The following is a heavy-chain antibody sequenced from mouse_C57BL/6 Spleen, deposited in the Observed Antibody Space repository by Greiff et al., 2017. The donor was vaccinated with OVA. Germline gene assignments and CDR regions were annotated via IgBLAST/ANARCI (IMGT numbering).Heavy chain of an antibody. CDR2: ISGGGGNT. CDR3: ARREWLLRYAMDY. V-gene: IGHV5-9*01. J-gene: IGHJ4*01. Sequence: EVQGVESGGGLVKPGGSLKLSCAASGFTFSSYTMSWVRQTPEKRLEWVATISGGGGNTYYPDSVKGRFTISRDNAKNTLYLQMSSLRSEDTALYYCARREWLLRYAMDYWGQGTSVTVSS. CDR1: GFTFSSYT. D-gene: IGHD2-3*01.